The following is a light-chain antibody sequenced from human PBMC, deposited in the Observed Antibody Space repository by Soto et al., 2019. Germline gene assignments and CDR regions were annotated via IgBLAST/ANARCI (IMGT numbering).Light chain of an antibody. CDR2: DAS. CDR3: QQYNSYPWT. CDR1: QSISSW. Sequence: DIQMTQSPSTLSASVGDRVTITCRASQSISSWLDWYQQKPGKAPKLLIYDASSLESGVPSRFSGSASGTEFTLSISSLQPDDFATYYCQQYNSYPWTFGQGNKVEIK. J-gene: IGKJ1*01. V-gene: IGKV1-5*01.